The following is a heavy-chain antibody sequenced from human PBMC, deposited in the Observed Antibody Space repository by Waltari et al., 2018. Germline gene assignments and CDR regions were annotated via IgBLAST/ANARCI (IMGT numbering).Heavy chain of an antibody. Sequence: EVQLVESGGGLVQPGGSLQLSCAASGFTFNDYWMTWVRQTPGKGLEWVATIKREGSETYYVDSVKGRFTIFRDDAKSSLFLQMNSLRDEDTAVYYCARGGFAYGHWGQGVLVTVSS. CDR3: ARGGFAYGH. D-gene: IGHD3-16*01. J-gene: IGHJ4*02. V-gene: IGHV3-7*01. CDR2: IKREGSET. CDR1: GFTFNDYW.